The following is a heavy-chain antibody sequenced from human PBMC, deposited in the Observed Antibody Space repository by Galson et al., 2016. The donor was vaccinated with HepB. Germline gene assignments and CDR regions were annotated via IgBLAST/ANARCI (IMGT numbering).Heavy chain of an antibody. CDR2: IDPTDSYT. D-gene: IGHD3-10*01. CDR3: ARRVMLRGDDFDF. J-gene: IGHJ4*02. CDR1: GYNFSNFW. Sequence: QSGAEVKQPGESLRISCKGSGYNFSNFWISWVRQMPGKGLEWMGRIDPTDSYTKYSTSFQDHVTISSDKSISTAFLQRNSLRASDTAMYFCARRVMLRGDDFDFWGQGTLVTVSS. V-gene: IGHV5-10-1*01.